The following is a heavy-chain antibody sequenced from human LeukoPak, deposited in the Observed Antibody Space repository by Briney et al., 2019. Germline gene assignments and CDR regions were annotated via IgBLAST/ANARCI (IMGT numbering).Heavy chain of an antibody. CDR1: GGFISSSSYY. CDR2: IYYSGST. Sequence: PSETLSLTCTVSGGFISSSSYYWGWILQPPGKGLEWMRSIYYSGSTYYNPSLKSRVTISVDTSKNQFSLKLSSVTAADTAVYYCARHRGYTAMVTGYFDYWGQGTLVTVSS. D-gene: IGHD5-18*01. V-gene: IGHV4-39*01. CDR3: ARHRGYTAMVTGYFDY. J-gene: IGHJ4*02.